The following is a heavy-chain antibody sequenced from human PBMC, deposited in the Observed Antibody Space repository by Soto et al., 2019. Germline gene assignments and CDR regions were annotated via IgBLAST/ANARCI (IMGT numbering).Heavy chain of an antibody. CDR2: ISGSGST. J-gene: IGHJ4*02. D-gene: IGHD4-17*01. CDR3: AKCYGDYLHPGISFDY. V-gene: IGHV3-23*01. Sequence: GGSLRLSCAASGFTFSSYAMSWVRQAPGKGLEWVSAISGSGSTYYADSVKGRFTISRDNSKNTLYLQMNSLRAEDTAVYYCAKCYGDYLHPGISFDYWGQGTQVTVSS. CDR1: GFTFSSYA.